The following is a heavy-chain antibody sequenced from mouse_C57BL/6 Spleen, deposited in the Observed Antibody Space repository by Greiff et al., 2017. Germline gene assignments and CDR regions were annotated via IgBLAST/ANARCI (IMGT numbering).Heavy chain of an antibody. J-gene: IGHJ2*01. CDR2: IDPETGGT. Sequence: VQLQQSGAELVRPGASVTLSCKASGYTFTDYEMHWVKQTPVHGLEWIGAIDPETGGTAYNQKFKGKAILTADKSSSTAYMKLRSLTSEDSAVXYAARPSYYCGSSPYFAYWGQGTTLTVSS. CDR1: GYTFTDYE. CDR3: ARPSYYCGSSPYFAY. D-gene: IGHD1-1*01. V-gene: IGHV1-15*01.